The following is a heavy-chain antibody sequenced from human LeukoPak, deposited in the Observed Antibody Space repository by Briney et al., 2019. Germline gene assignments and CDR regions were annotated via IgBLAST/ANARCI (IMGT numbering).Heavy chain of an antibody. CDR3: AREGPLWPFDY. V-gene: IGHV4-4*07. CDR2: IYTSGST. J-gene: IGHJ4*02. Sequence: SETLSLTCTVSGGSISSYYWSWIRQPAVKGQELIGRIYTSGSTNYNPSLKSRVTMSVDTSKNQFSLKLSSVTAADTAVYYCAREGPLWPFDYWGQGTLVTVSS. D-gene: IGHD2/OR15-2a*01. CDR1: GGSISSYY.